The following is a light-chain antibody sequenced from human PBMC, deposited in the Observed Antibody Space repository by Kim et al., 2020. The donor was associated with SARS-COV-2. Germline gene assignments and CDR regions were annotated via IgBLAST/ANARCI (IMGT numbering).Light chain of an antibody. Sequence: EIVLTQSPATLSLSPGERATLSCRASQYIDNWLAWYQQKPGQVPRLLIYYASNSATGIPARFSGSGSGTDFTLTISSLEPEDFAVYYCQHRRTWPLTFGQGTKLEI. J-gene: IGKJ2*01. CDR1: QYIDNW. CDR2: YAS. CDR3: QHRRTWPLT. V-gene: IGKV3-11*01.